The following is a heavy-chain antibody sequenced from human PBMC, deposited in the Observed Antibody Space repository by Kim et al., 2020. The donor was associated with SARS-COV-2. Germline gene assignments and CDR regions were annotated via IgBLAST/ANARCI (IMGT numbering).Heavy chain of an antibody. CDR2: ISSSSSYI. D-gene: IGHD3-3*01. CDR3: AGDGQFLEWWSPWSYYY. CDR1: GFTFSSYS. J-gene: IGHJ6*01. Sequence: GGSLRLSCAASGFTFSSYSLNWVRQAPGTGLEWVASISSSSSYIYYADSVKGRFTISRDNPQNSLYPQMNSLRAEDTAVYYCAGDGQFLEWWSPWSYYY. V-gene: IGHV3-21*01.